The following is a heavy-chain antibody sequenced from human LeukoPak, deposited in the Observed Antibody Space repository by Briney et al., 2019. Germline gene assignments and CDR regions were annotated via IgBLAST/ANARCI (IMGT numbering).Heavy chain of an antibody. CDR3: ARDAGTGYFDY. J-gene: IGHJ4*02. CDR2: ISASSSTM. V-gene: IGHV3-48*02. D-gene: IGHD1-1*01. Sequence: GGSLRLSCVAPGSTFSSISTNWVRQGPGKGLEWISYISASSSTMYYADSVKGRFTISRDKAKNSLSLQINSLRDEDTAVFYCARDAGTGYFDYWGQGTLVTVSS. CDR1: GSTFSSIS.